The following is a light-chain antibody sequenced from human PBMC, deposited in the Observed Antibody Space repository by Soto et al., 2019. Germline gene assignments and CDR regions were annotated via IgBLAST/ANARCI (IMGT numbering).Light chain of an antibody. V-gene: IGKV1-39*01. CDR2: AAS. CDR3: QQTDSAPQT. J-gene: IGKJ1*01. Sequence: DIQMTQSPSSLSASVGDRVTISCRASQSIRNYVSWYQQKPGTAPKLLNRAASTLQSGVPSRFSGSGSVTDFTLTISSLQIEDFATYFCQQTDSAPQTFGQGTNVEI. CDR1: QSIRNY.